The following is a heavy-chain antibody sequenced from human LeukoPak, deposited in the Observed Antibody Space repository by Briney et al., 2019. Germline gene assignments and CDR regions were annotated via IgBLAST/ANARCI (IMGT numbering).Heavy chain of an antibody. V-gene: IGHV3-74*01. D-gene: IGHD1-26*01. Sequence: GGSLRLSCAASGFTFSSYWMHWVRQAPGKGLVWVSRINSDGSSISYADSVEGRFTISRDNAKNTLYLQMNSLRVEDTAVYYCTRSGGDAFDIWGQGTMVTVSS. CDR1: GFTFSSYW. CDR2: INSDGSSI. J-gene: IGHJ3*02. CDR3: TRSGGDAFDI.